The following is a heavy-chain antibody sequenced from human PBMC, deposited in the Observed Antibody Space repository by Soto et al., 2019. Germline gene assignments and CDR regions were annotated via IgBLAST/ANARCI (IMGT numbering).Heavy chain of an antibody. CDR3: ARDIGYGGN. J-gene: IGHJ4*02. V-gene: IGHV3-74*01. D-gene: IGHD1-26*01. Sequence: EVQLVESGGGLVQPGGSLTLSCAASGFTFSTSWMHWVRQTPGKGLVWVSHINPDGSITNYADSAKGRFTISRDNAKNTLFLQMNNLRAEDTSVYFCARDIGYGGNWGQGTLVTVSS. CDR2: INPDGSIT. CDR1: GFTFSTSW.